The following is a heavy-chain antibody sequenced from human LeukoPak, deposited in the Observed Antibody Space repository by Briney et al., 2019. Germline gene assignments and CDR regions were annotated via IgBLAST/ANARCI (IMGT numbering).Heavy chain of an antibody. CDR3: ARRLTTVDY. D-gene: IGHD4-11*01. CDR1: GGSISSRDW. J-gene: IGHJ4*02. CDR2: ISHSGST. Sequence: SETLSLTCAVSGGSISSRDWWSWVRQPPGKGLEWIGEISHSGSTNYNPPLKSRATISVDKSKNQFSLKLSSVTAADTAVYYCARRLTTVDYWGQGTLVTVSS. V-gene: IGHV4-4*02.